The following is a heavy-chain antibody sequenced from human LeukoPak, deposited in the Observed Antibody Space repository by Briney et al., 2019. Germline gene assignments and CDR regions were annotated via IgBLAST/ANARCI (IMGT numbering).Heavy chain of an antibody. CDR2: IYYSGSA. V-gene: IGHV4-59*01. D-gene: IGHD5-18*01. J-gene: IGHJ6*04. Sequence: MSSETLSLTCTVSGGSISSYYWSWIRQPPGKGLEWIGYIYYSGSANYNPSLKSRVTISVDTFKNQFSLKLGSVTAADTAVYYWARLVRGYSYGYGRAGLTDVWGKGTTVTVSS. CDR1: GGSISSYY. CDR3: ARLVRGYSYGYGRAGLTDV.